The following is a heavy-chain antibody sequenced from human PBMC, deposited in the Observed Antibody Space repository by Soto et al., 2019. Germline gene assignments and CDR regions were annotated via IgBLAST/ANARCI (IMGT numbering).Heavy chain of an antibody. J-gene: IGHJ4*02. CDR3: ARGPVGPDGPGDY. Sequence: QVQLVQSGAEVKKPGASVKVSCKASGYTFTSYAMHWVRQAPGQRLDWMGWINAGNGNTKYSQKFQGRVTITTDTSASTAYMELSSLRSEDTAVYYCARGPVGPDGPGDYWGQGTLVTVSS. CDR1: GYTFTSYA. V-gene: IGHV1-3*01. CDR2: INAGNGNT.